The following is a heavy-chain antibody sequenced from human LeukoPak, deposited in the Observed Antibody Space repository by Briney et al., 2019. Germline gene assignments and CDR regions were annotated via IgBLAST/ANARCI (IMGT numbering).Heavy chain of an antibody. CDR1: GYSFTGYD. CDR2: MNPANGDT. D-gene: IGHD6-19*01. Sequence: EASVKVSCKASGYSFTGYDINWVRQATGQGLEWMGWMNPANGDTGYAQKFQGRLTMTRSTSIKTAYMDLSSLTSEDTAVYCCATSAPAEIAVATTWGQGTLVTVSS. V-gene: IGHV1-8*01. CDR3: ATSAPAEIAVATT. J-gene: IGHJ5*02.